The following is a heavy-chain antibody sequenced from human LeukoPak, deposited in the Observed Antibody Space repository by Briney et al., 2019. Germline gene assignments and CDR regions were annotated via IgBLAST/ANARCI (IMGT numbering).Heavy chain of an antibody. Sequence: PSETLSLTCTVSGGSISSYYWSWIRQPPGKGLEWIGYIYYSGSTNYNPSLKSRVTISVDTSKNQFSLKLSSVTAADTAVYYCARGGFGSSGWYNWFDPWGQGTLVTVSS. D-gene: IGHD6-19*01. CDR3: ARGGFGSSGWYNWFDP. J-gene: IGHJ5*02. V-gene: IGHV4-59*01. CDR2: IYYSGST. CDR1: GGSISSYY.